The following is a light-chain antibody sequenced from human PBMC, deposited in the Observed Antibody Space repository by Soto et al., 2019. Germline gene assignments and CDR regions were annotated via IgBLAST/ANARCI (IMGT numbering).Light chain of an antibody. CDR1: SSDVGGYKY. Sequence: QSALTQPASVSGSPGQSITISCTGTSSDVGGYKYVSWYQQHPGKAPKLIIYDVSNRRSGVSNRFSGSKSGNTASLNISGLQAEDEADYYCSSYRSSSTLYVFGTGTKVTVL. CDR3: SSYRSSSTLYV. CDR2: DVS. J-gene: IGLJ1*01. V-gene: IGLV2-14*01.